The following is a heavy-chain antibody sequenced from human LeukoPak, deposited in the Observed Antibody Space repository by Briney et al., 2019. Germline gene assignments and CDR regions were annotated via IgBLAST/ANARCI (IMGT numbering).Heavy chain of an antibody. CDR2: FLYSGST. J-gene: IGHJ6*02. CDR1: GASISTYY. CDR3: VAGQYQLLNMDV. Sequence: PSETLSLTCTVSGASISTYYCNWIRQPPGKGLEWIGYFLYSGSTNSNPSLKSRVAISVDTSKNQCSLKLSSVTAADTAVYYCVAGQYQLLNMDVWGPGTTVTVSS. V-gene: IGHV4-59*08. D-gene: IGHD6-6*01.